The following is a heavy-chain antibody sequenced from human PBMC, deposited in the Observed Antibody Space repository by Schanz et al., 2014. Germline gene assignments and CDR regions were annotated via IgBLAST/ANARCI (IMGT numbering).Heavy chain of an antibody. D-gene: IGHD1-20*01. V-gene: IGHV3-23*01. CDR2: ISGRDGST. J-gene: IGHJ4*02. Sequence: DVHLLESGGGLVQPGGSLRLSCAASGFTFSSYAMTWVRQAPGMGLEWVSAISGRDGSTYYADSVRGRFTISRDNSKNTLYLQMNSLRAEDTAVYYCANNWNRDYWGQGTLVTVSS. CDR1: GFTFSSYA. CDR3: ANNWNRDY.